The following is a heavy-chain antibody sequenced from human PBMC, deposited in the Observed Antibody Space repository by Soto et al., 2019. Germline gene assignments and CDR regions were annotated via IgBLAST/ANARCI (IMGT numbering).Heavy chain of an antibody. CDR2: ISGSGGST. CDR1: GFTFSTNG. CDR3: AKDRRSGSYDD. J-gene: IGHJ4*02. Sequence: SLRLSCAASGFTFSTNGMTWARQAPGKGLEWVSGISGSGGSTHYADSVKGRFTISRDNSKNTLYLQMNSLRAEDTAVYYCAKDRRSGSYDDWGQGTLVTVSS. V-gene: IGHV3-23*01. D-gene: IGHD1-26*01.